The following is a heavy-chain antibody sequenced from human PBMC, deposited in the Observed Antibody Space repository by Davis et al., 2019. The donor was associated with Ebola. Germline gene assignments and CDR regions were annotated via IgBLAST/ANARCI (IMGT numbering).Heavy chain of an antibody. CDR2: IDTNTGNP. J-gene: IGHJ4*02. Sequence: AASVKVSCKASGYTFTKYAMNWVRQAPGQGLEWMGWIDTNTGNPTYAQGFTRRFVFSLDTSVSTAYLQISGLKAEDTAVYYCARFLEWKADYWGQGTLVTVSS. CDR3: ARFLEWKADY. CDR1: GYTFTKYA. D-gene: IGHD3-3*01. V-gene: IGHV7-4-1*02.